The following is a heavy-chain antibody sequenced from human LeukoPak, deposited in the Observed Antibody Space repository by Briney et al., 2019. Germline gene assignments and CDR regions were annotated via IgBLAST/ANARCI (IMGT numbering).Heavy chain of an antibody. V-gene: IGHV4-59*01. CDR1: GGSISSYY. J-gene: IGHJ5*02. CDR2: IYYSGST. D-gene: IGHD3-22*01. Sequence: PSGTLSLTCTVSGGSISSYYWSWIRQPPGKGLEWIGYIYYSGSTNYNPSLKSRVTISVDTSKNQFSLKLSSVTAADTAVYYCAREGVIVGRPFDPWGQGTLVTVSS. CDR3: AREGVIVGRPFDP.